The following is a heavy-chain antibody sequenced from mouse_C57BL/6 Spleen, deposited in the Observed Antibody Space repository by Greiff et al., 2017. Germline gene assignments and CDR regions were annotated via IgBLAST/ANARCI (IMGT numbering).Heavy chain of an antibody. D-gene: IGHD2-4*01. CDR1: GFTFSDYY. J-gene: IGHJ4*01. CDR2: INYDGSST. CDR3: ARIMITRIYYAMDY. Sequence: EVKLMASEGGLVQPGSSMKLSCTASGFTFSDYYMAWVRQVPEKGLEWVANINYDGSSTYYLDSLKSRFIISRDNAKNILYLQMSSLKSEDTATYYCARIMITRIYYAMDYWGQGTSVTVSS. V-gene: IGHV5-16*01.